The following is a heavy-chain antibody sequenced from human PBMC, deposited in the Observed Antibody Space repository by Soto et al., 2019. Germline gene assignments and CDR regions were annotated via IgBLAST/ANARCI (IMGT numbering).Heavy chain of an antibody. CDR3: GGGFYCLYGRGCPNLFDF. CDR1: GDSISTVDYF. V-gene: IGHV4-30-4*01. CDR2: IYKSTTT. J-gene: IGHJ1*01. D-gene: IGHD6-19*01. Sequence: TLSLTCSVSGDSISTVDYFWAWIRQPPGQALEYIGYIYKSTTTYYNPSFESRVAISLDTSKSQFSLTVTSVTAADTAVYFFGGGFYCLYGRGCPNLFDFWGQGPLVT.